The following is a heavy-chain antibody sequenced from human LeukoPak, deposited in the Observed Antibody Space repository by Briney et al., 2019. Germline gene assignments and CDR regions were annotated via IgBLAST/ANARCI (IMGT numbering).Heavy chain of an antibody. Sequence: SGTLSLTCAVSGGSISSYYWSWIRQPPGKGLEWIGYIYYSGSTNYNPSLKSRVTISVDTSKNQFSLKLSSVTAADTAVYYCARLPPYSSSWYFDYWGQGTLVTVSS. CDR1: GGSISSYY. CDR2: IYYSGST. J-gene: IGHJ4*02. CDR3: ARLPPYSSSWYFDY. V-gene: IGHV4-59*12. D-gene: IGHD6-13*01.